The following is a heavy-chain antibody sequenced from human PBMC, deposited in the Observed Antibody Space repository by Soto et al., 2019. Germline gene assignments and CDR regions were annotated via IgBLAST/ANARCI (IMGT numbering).Heavy chain of an antibody. J-gene: IGHJ4*02. CDR1: GFTFSNYG. CDR2: ISFYGSHK. CDR3: AKDGAPRYCSRSSCHPAGAY. Sequence: QVLLVESGGGVVQPGRSLRLSCAGSGFTFSNYGLHWVRQAPGKGLDWVSFISFYGSHKYYADFVKGRFTISRDNSNNMQYLQMDSLTTEDTAVYYCAKDGAPRYCSRSSCHPAGAYWGQGTLVTVSS. D-gene: IGHD2-15*01. V-gene: IGHV3-30*18.